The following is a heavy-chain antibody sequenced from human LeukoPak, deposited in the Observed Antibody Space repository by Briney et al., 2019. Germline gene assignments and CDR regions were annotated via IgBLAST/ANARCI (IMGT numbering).Heavy chain of an antibody. CDR3: ARSDQLKWFGDPRRPYYYGMDV. CDR1: GYSFPSYW. V-gene: IGHV5-51*01. J-gene: IGHJ6*02. CDR2: IYPGDSDS. Sequence: VEALKISCKGSGYSFPSYWIGWVRRLPGNGLEWMGIIYPGDSDSRYGPSFQGQVTISADKSISTAYLQWSSLKASDTAIYYCARSDQLKWFGDPRRPYYYGMDVWGQGTTVTVSS. D-gene: IGHD3-10*01.